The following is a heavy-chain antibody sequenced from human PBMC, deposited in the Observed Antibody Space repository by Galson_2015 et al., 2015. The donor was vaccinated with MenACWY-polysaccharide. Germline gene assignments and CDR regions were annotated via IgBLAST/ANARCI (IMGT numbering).Heavy chain of an antibody. CDR3: ARSSVVVVTVTQGFDS. D-gene: IGHD2-15*01. CDR2: IWSDGSNK. J-gene: IGHJ4*02. V-gene: IGHV3-33*01. CDR1: GFTFSRYG. Sequence: SLRLSCAASGFTFSRYGMNWVRQGPGKGLEWVAVIWSDGSNKNYADSVKGRFTISRDNSKNTLYLQMNSLRAEDTAVYYCARSSVVVVTVTQGFDSWGQGSLVTVSS.